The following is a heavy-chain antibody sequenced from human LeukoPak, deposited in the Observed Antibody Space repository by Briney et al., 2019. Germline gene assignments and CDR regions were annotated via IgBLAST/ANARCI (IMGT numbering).Heavy chain of an antibody. J-gene: IGHJ5*02. CDR1: GYTFTSYY. CDR3: ARDRIVGGSSGRWFDP. Sequence: GASVKVSCKASGYTFTSYYMRWVRQAPGQGLEWMGIINPSGGSTSYAQKFQGRVTMTRDTSTSTVYMELSSLRSEDTAVYYCARDRIVGGSSGRWFDPWGQGTLVTVSS. D-gene: IGHD1-26*01. V-gene: IGHV1-46*01. CDR2: INPSGGST.